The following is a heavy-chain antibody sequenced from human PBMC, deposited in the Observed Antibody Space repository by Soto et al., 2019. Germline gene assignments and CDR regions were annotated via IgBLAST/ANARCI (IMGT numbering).Heavy chain of an antibody. CDR3: AMVDVYVTPTPQDV. V-gene: IGHV1-18*01. CDR2: INAYNGNT. J-gene: IGHJ6*02. D-gene: IGHD3-16*01. Sequence: QVQLVQSGAEVKNPGASVKVSCKASGYRFTSYGIGWVRQAPGQGLEWMGWINAYNGNTNYAQNLQGRVTLTTDTPTSTADMELRRLRSNDTAVYYCAMVDVYVTPTPQDVWGQGTTVTVSS. CDR1: GYRFTSYG.